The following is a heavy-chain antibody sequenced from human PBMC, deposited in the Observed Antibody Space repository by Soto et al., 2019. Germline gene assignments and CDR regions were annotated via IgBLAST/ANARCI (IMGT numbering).Heavy chain of an antibody. CDR2: ISGSGGST. CDR3: AKARQGYLTPRTFDY. V-gene: IGHV3-23*01. J-gene: IGHJ4*02. Sequence: GGSLRLSCAASGFTFSSYAMSWVRQAPGKGLEWVSAISGSGGSTYYADSVKGRFTISRDNSKNTLYLQMNSLRAEDTAVYYCAKARQGYLTPRTFDYWGQGTLVTVSS. D-gene: IGHD1-1*01. CDR1: GFTFSSYA.